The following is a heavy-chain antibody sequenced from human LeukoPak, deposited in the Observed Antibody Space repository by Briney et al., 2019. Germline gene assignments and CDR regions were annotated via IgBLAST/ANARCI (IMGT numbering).Heavy chain of an antibody. Sequence: GGSLRLSCVSSGFTFSRYGIHWVRQDPGKGLEWVSFIQTDGSAKYYSDSVKGRFTISRDNPKNTVYPQMNSLSTEDTAVYYCAIEISRLVIHAFDLWGQGTMVTVSS. J-gene: IGHJ3*01. CDR2: IQTDGSAK. V-gene: IGHV3-30*02. D-gene: IGHD3-9*01. CDR1: GFTFSRYG. CDR3: AIEISRLVIHAFDL.